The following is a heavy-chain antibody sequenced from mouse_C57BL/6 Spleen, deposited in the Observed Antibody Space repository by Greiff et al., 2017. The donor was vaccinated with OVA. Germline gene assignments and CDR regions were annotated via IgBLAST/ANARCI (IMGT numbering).Heavy chain of an antibody. CDR2: INPNYGTT. Sequence: VQLKEPGPELVKPGASVKISCKASGYSFTDYYMNWVKQSTGQSLEWIGVINPNYGTTSYNQKFKGKATLTVDQSSSTASMQLNSLTSEDSAVYYCASSGGVYGSKDFDDWGKGTTVTVSS. V-gene: IGHV1-39*01. CDR3: ASSGGVYGSKDFDD. D-gene: IGHD1-1*01. J-gene: IGHJ1*03. CDR1: GYSFTDYY.